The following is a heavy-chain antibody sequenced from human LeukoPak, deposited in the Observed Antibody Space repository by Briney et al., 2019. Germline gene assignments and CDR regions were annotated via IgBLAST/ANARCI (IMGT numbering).Heavy chain of an antibody. CDR2: INHSGST. CDR1: GGAFSGYY. V-gene: IGHV4-34*01. CDR3: ARVWSTANHNWFDP. J-gene: IGHJ5*02. Sequence: PSETLSLTCAVYGGAFSGYYWSWIRQPPGKGLEWSGEINHSGSTNYNPSLKSQVTISVDTSKNQFSLKLSSVTAADTAVYYCARVWSTANHNWFDPWGQGTLVTVSS. D-gene: IGHD5-18*01.